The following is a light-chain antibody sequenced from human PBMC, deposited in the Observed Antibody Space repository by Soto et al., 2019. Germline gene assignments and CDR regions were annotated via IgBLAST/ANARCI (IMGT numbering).Light chain of an antibody. J-gene: IGKJ1*01. CDR3: QKYNSAPQT. Sequence: DIQMTQSPSSLSASVGDRVTITCRASQGISNYLAWYQQKPGKVPKLLIYAASTLQSGVPSRFSGSGSGTDFTRSISSLQTEDVATYYCQKYNSAPQTFGQGTKVEIK. CDR2: AAS. CDR1: QGISNY. V-gene: IGKV1-27*01.